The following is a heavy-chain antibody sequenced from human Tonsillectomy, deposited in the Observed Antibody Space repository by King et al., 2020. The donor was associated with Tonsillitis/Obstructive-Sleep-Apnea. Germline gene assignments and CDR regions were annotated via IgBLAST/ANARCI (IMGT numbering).Heavy chain of an antibody. D-gene: IGHD2-2*01. CDR2: IYYSGST. CDR3: ARSRHCSSTSCYASFDY. V-gene: IGHV4-39*01. J-gene: IGHJ4*02. CDR1: GGSISSSSYY. Sequence: QLQESGPGLVKPSETLSLTFTVSGGSISSSSYYWGWIRQPPGKGLEWIGSIYYSGSTYYNPSLKSRVTISVDTSKNQFSLKLSSVTAADTAVYYCARSRHCSSTSCYASFDYWGQGTLVTVSS.